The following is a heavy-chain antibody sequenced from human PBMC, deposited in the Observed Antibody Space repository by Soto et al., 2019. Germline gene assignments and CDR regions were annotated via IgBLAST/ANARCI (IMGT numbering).Heavy chain of an antibody. CDR3: ASLSWEHGDY. J-gene: IGHJ4*02. CDR1: GGSISSSSYY. D-gene: IGHD1-26*01. V-gene: IGHV4-39*01. CDR2: IYYSGST. Sequence: SETLSLTCTVSGGSISSSSYYWGWIRQPPGKGLEWTGSIYYSGSTYYNPSLKSRVTISVDTSKNQFSLKLSSVTAADTAVYYCASLSWEHGDYSGPGTLVTVSS.